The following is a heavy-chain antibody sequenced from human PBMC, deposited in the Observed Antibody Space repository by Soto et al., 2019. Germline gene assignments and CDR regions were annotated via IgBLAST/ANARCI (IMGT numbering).Heavy chain of an antibody. V-gene: IGHV1-18*01. Sequence: ASVKVSCKASGYSFTNYGVTWVRQAPGQGLEWMGWISAFNGNTHYAQNLQGRVTMTTDASTSTAYMELRSLRSDDTAVYYCARDRGVAPPVAGNTHYYYYMDVWGKGTTVTVSS. CDR3: ARDRGVAPPVAGNTHYYYYMDV. CDR2: ISAFNGNT. D-gene: IGHD6-19*01. CDR1: GYSFTNYG. J-gene: IGHJ6*03.